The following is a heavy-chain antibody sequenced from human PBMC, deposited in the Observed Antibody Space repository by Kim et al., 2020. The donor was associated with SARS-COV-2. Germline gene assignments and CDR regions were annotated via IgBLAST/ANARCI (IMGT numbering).Heavy chain of an antibody. Sequence: YNPSLKSRVTISVDTSENQFSLKLSSVTAADTAVYYCARVYSSGGGYFDYWGQGTLVTVSS. V-gene: IGHV4-4*09. CDR3: ARVYSSGGGYFDY. J-gene: IGHJ4*02. D-gene: IGHD6-19*01.